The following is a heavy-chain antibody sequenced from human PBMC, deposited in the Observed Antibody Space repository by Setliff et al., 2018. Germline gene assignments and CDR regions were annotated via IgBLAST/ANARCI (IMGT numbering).Heavy chain of an antibody. CDR2: IYYSGST. J-gene: IGHJ3*02. CDR3: AREGGLYDSSGYYWDAFDI. V-gene: IGHV4-39*07. Sequence: LSLTCTVSGGSISSNNYYGGWIRQPPGKGLEWIGSIYYSGSTYYNPSLKSRVTISVDTSKNQFSLKLSSVTAADTAVYYCAREGGLYDSSGYYWDAFDIWGQGTMVTVSS. D-gene: IGHD3-22*01. CDR1: GGSISSNNYY.